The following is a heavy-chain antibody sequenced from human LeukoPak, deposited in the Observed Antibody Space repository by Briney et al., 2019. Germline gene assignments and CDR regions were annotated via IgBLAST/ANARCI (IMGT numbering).Heavy chain of an antibody. CDR2: FDPEDGET. V-gene: IGHV1-24*01. Sequence: ASVKVSCKVSGYTLTELSMHWVRQAPGKGLEWMGGFDPEDGETIYAQKFQSRVTMTEDTSTDTAYMELSSLRSEDTAVYYCAKRGSGENYFDYWGQGTLVTVSS. D-gene: IGHD3-10*01. CDR3: AKRGSGENYFDY. J-gene: IGHJ4*02. CDR1: GYTLTELS.